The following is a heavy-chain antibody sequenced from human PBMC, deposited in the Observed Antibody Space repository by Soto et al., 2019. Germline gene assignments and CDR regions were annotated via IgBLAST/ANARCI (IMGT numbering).Heavy chain of an antibody. CDR1: GFSLSNARMG. CDR3: ARILLSYCGGDCYYFDY. CDR2: IFSNDEK. D-gene: IGHD2-21*02. Sequence: GSGPNAGEPTETLTLTCTVSGFSLSNARMGVSWIRQPPGKALEWLAHIFSNDEKSYSTSLKSRLTISKDTSKSQVVLTMTNMDPVDTATYYCARILLSYCGGDCYYFDYWGQGTLVTVSS. J-gene: IGHJ4*02. V-gene: IGHV2-26*01.